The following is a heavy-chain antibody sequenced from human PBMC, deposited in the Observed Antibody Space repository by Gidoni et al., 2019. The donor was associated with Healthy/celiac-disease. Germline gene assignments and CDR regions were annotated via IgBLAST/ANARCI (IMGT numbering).Heavy chain of an antibody. Sequence: EVQLLESGGGLVQPGGSLRPSCAASGFTFRSYAMSWVRQAPGKGLEWVSAISGSGGSTYYADSVKGRFTISRDNSKNTLYLQMNSLRAEDTAVYYCAKDPPERWEDKGAFDYWGQGTLVTVSS. J-gene: IGHJ4*02. V-gene: IGHV3-23*01. D-gene: IGHD1-26*01. CDR1: GFTFRSYA. CDR2: ISGSGGST. CDR3: AKDPPERWEDKGAFDY.